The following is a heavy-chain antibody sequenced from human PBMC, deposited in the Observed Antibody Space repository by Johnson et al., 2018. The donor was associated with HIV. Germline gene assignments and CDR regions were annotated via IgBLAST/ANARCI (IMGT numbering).Heavy chain of an antibody. CDR1: QFTFSRYY. Sequence: QVQLVESGGGLAKPAWSPRLSCAASQFTFSRYYMNCVRQAPGNGLEWVSYISSSGSTIYYADSVKGRFTISRDNAKNSLYLQMNSLRAEDTAVYYCAREKATLWFRASGAAFDIWGQGTAVTVSS. CDR2: ISSSGSTI. CDR3: AREKATLWFRASGAAFDI. D-gene: IGHD3-10*01. V-gene: IGHV3-11*04. J-gene: IGHJ3*02.